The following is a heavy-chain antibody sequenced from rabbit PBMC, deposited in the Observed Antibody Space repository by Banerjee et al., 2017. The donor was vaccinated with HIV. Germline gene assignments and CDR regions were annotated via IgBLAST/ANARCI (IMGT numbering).Heavy chain of an antibody. CDR3: ARDVGSGWGGIHYFNL. CDR1: GFDFSSYY. Sequence: QLKESGGGLVQPGGSLKLSCKASGFDFSSYYMSWVRQAPGKGLEWIGYIDPVFGSTYYASWVNGRFTISSHNAQNTLYLQLNSLTAADTATYFCARDVGSGWGGIHYFNLWGPGTLVTVS. J-gene: IGHJ4*01. CDR2: IDPVFGST. D-gene: IGHD4-1*01. V-gene: IGHV1S7*01.